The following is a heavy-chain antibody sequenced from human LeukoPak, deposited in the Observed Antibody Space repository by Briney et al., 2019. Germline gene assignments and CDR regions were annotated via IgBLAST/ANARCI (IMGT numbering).Heavy chain of an antibody. V-gene: IGHV3-33*01. CDR1: GFTFSSYG. D-gene: IGHD5-12*01. CDR2: IWYDGSNK. CDR3: ARDRATAFDY. J-gene: IGHJ4*02. Sequence: GGSLRLSCAASGFTFSSYGMHWVRQAPGKGPEWVAVIWYDGSNKYYADSVKGRFTISRDNSKNTLYLQMNSLRAEDTAVYYCARDRATAFDYWGQGTLVTVSS.